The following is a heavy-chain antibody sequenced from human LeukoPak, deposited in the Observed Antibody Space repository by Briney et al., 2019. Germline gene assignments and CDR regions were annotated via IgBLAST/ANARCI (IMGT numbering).Heavy chain of an antibody. CDR3: ARLKLGAYFDL. CDR1: GGSPSNDY. J-gene: IGHJ2*01. Sequence: SETLSLTCTVSGGSPSNDYWSWIRQSPGKGLEWVGYVYNSGDTGKNPSLKSRVTILLDTSKNQCSLKLTSVSAADTAVYYCARLKLGAYFDLWGRGTLVTVSS. CDR2: VYNSGDT. D-gene: IGHD3-16*01. V-gene: IGHV4-59*08.